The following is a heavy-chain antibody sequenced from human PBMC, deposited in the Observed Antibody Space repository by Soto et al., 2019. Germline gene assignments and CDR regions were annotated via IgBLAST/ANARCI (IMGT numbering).Heavy chain of an antibody. V-gene: IGHV4-34*01. CDR1: GGSFSGYY. D-gene: IGHD2-15*01. CDR3: ARGKTYCTGGSCSGHFDS. Sequence: XESLSVRCAVYGGSFSGYYWSWIRQPPGKGLDWVGEINDSGSTNYNPSRKSRVTMSVDTSKNQFSLNLNSVTDADTAVYHCARGKTYCTGGSCSGHFDSWGQGTLVTV. J-gene: IGHJ4*01. CDR2: INDSGST.